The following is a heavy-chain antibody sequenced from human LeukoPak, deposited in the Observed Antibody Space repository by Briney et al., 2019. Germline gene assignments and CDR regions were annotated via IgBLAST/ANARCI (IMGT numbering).Heavy chain of an antibody. V-gene: IGHV5-51*01. D-gene: IGHD6-19*01. CDR3: ARLYGSGWYSEAFDY. J-gene: IGHJ4*02. Sequence: GESLKISCKGSEYSFTSYWIGWVRQMPGKGLKWMGIIYPGDSDTRYSPSFQGQVTISADKSISTAYLQWSSLKASDTAMYYCARLYGSGWYSEAFDYWGQGTLVTVSS. CDR1: EYSFTSYW. CDR2: IYPGDSDT.